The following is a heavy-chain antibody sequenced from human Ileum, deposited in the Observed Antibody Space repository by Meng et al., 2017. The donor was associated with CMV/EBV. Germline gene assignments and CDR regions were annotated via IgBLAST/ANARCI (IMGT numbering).Heavy chain of an antibody. CDR3: ARAGAEVTTHFNL. CDR1: GYDFAIYG. J-gene: IGHJ4*02. V-gene: IGHV1-18*01. CDR2: IGSDNDAT. D-gene: IGHD2-21*02. Sequence: KASGYDFAIYGLTWVRQAPGQGLEWVGWIGSDNDATNYAQKFQGRVTLSTDTYTRTGHLELRSLRSDDSAVYYCARAGAEVTTHFNLWGQGTLVTVSS.